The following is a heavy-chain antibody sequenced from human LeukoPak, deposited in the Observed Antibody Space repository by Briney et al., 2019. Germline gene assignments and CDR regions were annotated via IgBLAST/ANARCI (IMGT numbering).Heavy chain of an antibody. CDR3: ARGAVIGYSSGWPTY. D-gene: IGHD6-19*01. V-gene: IGHV4-34*01. J-gene: IGHJ4*02. Sequence: SETLSLTCAVYGGSFSGYYWSWIRQPPGKGLEWIGEINHSGSTNYNPSLKSRVTISVDTSKNQFSLKLSSVTAADTAVYYCARGAVIGYSSGWPTYWGQGTLVTVSS. CDR1: GGSFSGYY. CDR2: INHSGST.